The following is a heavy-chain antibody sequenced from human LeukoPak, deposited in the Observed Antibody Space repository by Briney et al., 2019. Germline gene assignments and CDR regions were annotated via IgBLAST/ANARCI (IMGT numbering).Heavy chain of an antibody. J-gene: IGHJ2*01. CDR1: GGSIRSSYYY. CDR3: ARNPKSWNDAEWWYFDL. Sequence: PSETLSLTCTVSGGSIRSSYYYWGWIRQPPGKGLEWIGSIYDSGSTYYNPSLKSRVTISVDTSKNQFSLKLNSVTAADTAVYYCARNPKSWNDAEWWYFDLWGRGTLVTVSS. V-gene: IGHV4-39*01. CDR2: IYDSGST. D-gene: IGHD1-1*01.